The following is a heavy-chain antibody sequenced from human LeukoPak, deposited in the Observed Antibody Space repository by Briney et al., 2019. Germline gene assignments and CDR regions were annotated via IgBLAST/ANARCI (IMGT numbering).Heavy chain of an antibody. V-gene: IGHV4-4*07. CDR3: ARGSGGTWGWFDP. CDR2: IYSSGST. CDR1: GGSISSYY. Sequence: SETLSLTCTVSGGSISSYYWSWLRQPAGKGLEWIGRIYSSGSTNYNPSLKSRVTILVDTSKNQISLKLRSVTAADTAVYYCARGSGGTWGWFDPWGQGTLVTVSS. D-gene: IGHD2-15*01. J-gene: IGHJ5*02.